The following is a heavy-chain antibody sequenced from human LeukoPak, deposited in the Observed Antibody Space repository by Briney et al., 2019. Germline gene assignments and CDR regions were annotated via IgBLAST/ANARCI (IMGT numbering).Heavy chain of an antibody. CDR2: IYYSGST. V-gene: IGHV4-39*07. J-gene: IGHJ4*02. D-gene: IGHD3-9*01. CDR1: GGSISSSSYY. Sequence: SETLSLTCTVSGGSISSSSYYWGWIRQPPGKGLEWIGSIYYSGSTYYNPSLKSRVTISVDTSKNPFSLRLSSVTAADTAVYYCARERPIVVVPAALTYYDILTGYYRGYFDYWGQGTLVTVSS. CDR3: ARERPIVVVPAALTYYDILTGYYRGYFDY.